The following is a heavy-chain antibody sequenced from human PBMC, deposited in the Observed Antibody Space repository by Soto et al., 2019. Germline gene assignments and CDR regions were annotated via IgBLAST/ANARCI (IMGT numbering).Heavy chain of an antibody. CDR3: ARHRSRVADYYLYFGLEV. J-gene: IGHJ6*02. V-gene: IGHV5-10-1*01. CDR1: GYSFTTYW. CDR2: IDPSDSYA. Sequence: GESLKISCKGSGYSFTTYWITWVRQMPGKGLEWMGMIDPSDSYADYSPSFQGHVTISADKSISTAYLQWSSLKASDTAMYYCARHRSRVADYYLYFGLEVWGQGNTVTVS.